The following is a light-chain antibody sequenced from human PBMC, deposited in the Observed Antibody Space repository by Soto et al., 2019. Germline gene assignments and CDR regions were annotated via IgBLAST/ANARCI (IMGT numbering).Light chain of an antibody. J-gene: IGLJ1*01. CDR2: DTT. Sequence: QAVVTQEPSLTVSPGGIVTLTCGSGTGPVTNGHYPYWFQQKPSQAPRPLIYDTTNRHSWTPARFSGSLLGGKAALTLSGAQPEDEAEYYCLLSYNGPYVFGTGTKVTVL. CDR1: TGPVTNGHY. V-gene: IGLV7-46*01. CDR3: LLSYNGPYV.